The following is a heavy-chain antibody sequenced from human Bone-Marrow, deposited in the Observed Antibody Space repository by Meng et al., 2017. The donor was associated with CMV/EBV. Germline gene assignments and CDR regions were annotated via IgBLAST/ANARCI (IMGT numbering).Heavy chain of an antibody. V-gene: IGHV3-30*04. CDR1: GFTFSSYA. CDR2: ISYDGSNK. CDR3: ARDLEMATEGFDY. Sequence: GESLKISCAASGFTFSSYAMHWVRQAPGKGLEWVAVISYDGSNKYYADSVKGRFTISRDNSKNTLYLQMNSLRAEDTAVYYCARDLEMATEGFDYWGQGTLVTFSS. J-gene: IGHJ4*02. D-gene: IGHD5-24*01.